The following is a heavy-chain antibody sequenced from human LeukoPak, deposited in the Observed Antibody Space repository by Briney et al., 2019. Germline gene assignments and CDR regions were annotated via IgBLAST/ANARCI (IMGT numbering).Heavy chain of an antibody. J-gene: IGHJ4*02. Sequence: GASVKVSCKASGYTFTSYYMHWVRQAPGQGLEWMGIINPSGGSTSYAQKFQGRVAMTRDTSTSTVYIELSSLRSEDTAVYYCARDVSYDILSYWGQGTLVTVSS. CDR1: GYTFTSYY. CDR3: ARDVSYDILSY. CDR2: INPSGGST. D-gene: IGHD3-9*01. V-gene: IGHV1-46*01.